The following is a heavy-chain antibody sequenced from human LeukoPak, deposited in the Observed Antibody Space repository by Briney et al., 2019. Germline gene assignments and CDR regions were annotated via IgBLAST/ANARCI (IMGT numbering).Heavy chain of an antibody. CDR1: GFIVSSYG. J-gene: IGHJ3*02. V-gene: IGHV3-33*01. CDR2: IWYDGSKK. CDR3: ATMTTVTMDAAFDI. Sequence: PGRSLRLSCAASGFIVSSYGMHWVRQAPGKGLEWVALIWYDGSKKDYADSVKGRFTISRDNSKNTLNLQMNRLRAEDTAVYYCATMTTVTMDAAFDIWGQGTMVTVSS. D-gene: IGHD4-17*01.